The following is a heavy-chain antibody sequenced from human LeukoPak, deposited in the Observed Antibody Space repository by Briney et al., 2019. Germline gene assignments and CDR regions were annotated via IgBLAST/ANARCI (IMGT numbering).Heavy chain of an antibody. J-gene: IGHJ5*02. CDR3: ANDMTGPVDT. CDR1: GFTFSNAW. D-gene: IGHD3-9*01. CDR2: INTDGSTT. V-gene: IGHV3-74*01. Sequence: PGGSLRLSCAASGFTFSNAWMNWVRQAPGKGLVWVARINTDGSTTNYADSVKGRFTISRDNAKNTLYLQMNSLRAEDTAVYHCANDMTGPVDTWGQGTLLTVSS.